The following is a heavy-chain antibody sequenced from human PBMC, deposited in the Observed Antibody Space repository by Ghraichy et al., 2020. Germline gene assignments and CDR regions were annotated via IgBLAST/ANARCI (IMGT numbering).Heavy chain of an antibody. CDR3: ARDCSSVYDWSIGMDV. CDR1: GGSISSSSYY. Sequence: SETLSLTCTVSGGSISSSSYYWGWIRQPPGKGLEWIGSIYYSGSTYYNPSLKSRVTISVDTSKNQFSLKLSSLTAADTAVYYCARDCSSVYDWSIGMDVWGQGTTVAVSS. CDR2: IYYSGST. D-gene: IGHD5/OR15-5a*01. J-gene: IGHJ6*02. V-gene: IGHV4-39*07.